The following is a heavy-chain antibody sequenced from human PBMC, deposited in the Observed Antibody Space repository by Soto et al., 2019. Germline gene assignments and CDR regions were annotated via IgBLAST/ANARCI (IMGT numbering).Heavy chain of an antibody. Sequence: QVQLQESGPGLLKPSETLSLTCTLSGDSVSSGASHWTWIRQSPGKGLEWIGYIHRNATADCNPSLKRRVSISVDTSKNQFSLKLTSATTADTAVYYCARLDRSTSKIGVWGQGTTVTVSS. CDR1: GDSVSSGASH. J-gene: IGHJ6*02. V-gene: IGHV4-61*08. CDR2: IHRNATA. CDR3: ARLDRSTSKIGV. D-gene: IGHD3-22*01.